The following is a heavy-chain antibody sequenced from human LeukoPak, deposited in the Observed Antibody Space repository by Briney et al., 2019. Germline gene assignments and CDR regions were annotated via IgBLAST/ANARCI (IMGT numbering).Heavy chain of an antibody. D-gene: IGHD1-1*01. CDR2: IGTVDDT. J-gene: IGHJ6*02. CDR3: AREIRETVFTRHHYYGIDV. Sequence: PGGSLRLSCAASGFTFSTYDMHWVLQVTGKGLEWVSAIGTVDDTYYLGSVKGRFTISRENAKNVLYLQMSSLRVEDTAVYYCAREIRETVFTRHHYYGIDVWGQGTTVTVSS. V-gene: IGHV3-13*01. CDR1: GFTFSTYD.